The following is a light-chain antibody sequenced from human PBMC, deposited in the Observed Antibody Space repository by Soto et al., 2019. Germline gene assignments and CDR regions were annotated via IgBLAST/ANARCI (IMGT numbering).Light chain of an antibody. Sequence: DIVMTQSPASLSVSVGDRATITCRASQSVSSYLDWYHQKPGQAPKVLIYAASSRPSGVPSRFSGSGSGTDFTLTISSLQPEDFATYYCQQSYSSPRTFGQGTKVDIK. V-gene: IGKV1-39*01. J-gene: IGKJ1*01. CDR2: AAS. CDR3: QQSYSSPRT. CDR1: QSVSSY.